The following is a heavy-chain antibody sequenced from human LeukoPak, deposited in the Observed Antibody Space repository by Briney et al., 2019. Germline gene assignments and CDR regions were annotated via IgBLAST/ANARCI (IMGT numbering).Heavy chain of an antibody. CDR1: GFTGSSNY. CDR3: ASRDKGYYYGMDV. J-gene: IGHJ6*02. CDR2: IVGSGGRT. V-gene: IGHV3-23*01. Sequence: PGGSLRLSCAASGFTGSSNYMSWVRQAPGKGLEWVSSIVGSGGRTYYADSVKGRFTISRDNSKNTLNLQMNSLRAEDTAVYYCASRDKGYYYGMDVWGQGTTVTVSS. D-gene: IGHD5-24*01.